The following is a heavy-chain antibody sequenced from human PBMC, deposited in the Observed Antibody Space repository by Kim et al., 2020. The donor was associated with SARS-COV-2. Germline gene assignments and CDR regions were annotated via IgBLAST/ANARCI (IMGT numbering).Heavy chain of an antibody. Sequence: YNNPSLKRRVTISVDTYKIQFSLKLSSVTAADTAVYYCARGGYSYGYLVYWGQGTLVTVSS. D-gene: IGHD5-18*01. V-gene: IGHV4-39*01. J-gene: IGHJ4*02. CDR3: ARGGYSYGYLVY.